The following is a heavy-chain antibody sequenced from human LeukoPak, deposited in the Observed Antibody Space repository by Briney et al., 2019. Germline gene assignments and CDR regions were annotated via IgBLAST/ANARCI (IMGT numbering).Heavy chain of an antibody. V-gene: IGHV3-7*01. J-gene: IGHJ5*02. CDR1: GFPFSSYS. Sequence: GGSLRLSCAASGFPFSSYSMTWVRQAPGKGLEWVANIKPDGTTKFYVDSVKGRFTISRDNSKNTLYLQMNSLRAEDTAVYYCARGSYYGSGSYFVNWFDPWGQGTLVTVSS. CDR2: IKPDGTTK. D-gene: IGHD3-10*01. CDR3: ARGSYYGSGSYFVNWFDP.